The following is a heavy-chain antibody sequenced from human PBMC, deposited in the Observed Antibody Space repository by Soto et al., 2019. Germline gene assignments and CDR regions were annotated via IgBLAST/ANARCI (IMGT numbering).Heavy chain of an antibody. V-gene: IGHV3-43*01. CDR1: GFTFDDYT. D-gene: IGHD3-3*01. J-gene: IGHJ3*02. CDR3: AKDRYDFWSGLGYPAFDI. Sequence: PGGSLRLSCAASGFTFDDYTMHWVRQAPGKGLEWVSLISWDGGSTYYADSVKGRFTISRDNSKNSLYLQMNSLRTEDTALYYCAKDRYDFWSGLGYPAFDIWGQGTMVTV. CDR2: ISWDGGST.